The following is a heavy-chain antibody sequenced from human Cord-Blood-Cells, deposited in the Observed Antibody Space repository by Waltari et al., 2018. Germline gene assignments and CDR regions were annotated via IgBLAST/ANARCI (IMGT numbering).Heavy chain of an antibody. Sequence: QVQLVQSGAEVKKPGASVKVSCKASGYTFTGYYMHWVRQAPGQGLEWMGWINPNSGGTNYAQKFQGRVTMTRDTSISTAYMELSRLRSDDTAVYYCARAGDSSSWYAEGDAFDIWGQGTMVTVSS. V-gene: IGHV1-2*02. J-gene: IGHJ3*02. CDR1: GYTFTGYY. CDR2: INPNSGGT. D-gene: IGHD6-13*01. CDR3: ARAGDSSSWYAEGDAFDI.